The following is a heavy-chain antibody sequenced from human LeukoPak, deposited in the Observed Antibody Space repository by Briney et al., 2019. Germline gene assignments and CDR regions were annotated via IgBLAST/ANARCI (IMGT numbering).Heavy chain of an antibody. CDR1: GFTFSSYS. CDR2: ISSSSSYI. V-gene: IGHV3-21*01. CDR3: ARGLTTRGIAVAGSDY. J-gene: IGHJ4*02. Sequence: PGGSLRLSCAASGFTFSSYSMNWVRQAPGEGLEWVSSISSSSSYIYYADSVKGRFTISRDNAENSLYLQMNSLRAEDTAVYYCARGLTTRGIAVAGSDYWGQGTLVTVSS. D-gene: IGHD6-19*01.